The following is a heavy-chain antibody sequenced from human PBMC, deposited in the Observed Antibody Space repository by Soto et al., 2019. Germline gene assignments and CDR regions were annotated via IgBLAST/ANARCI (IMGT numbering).Heavy chain of an antibody. D-gene: IGHD3-10*01. V-gene: IGHV4-31*03. J-gene: IGHJ4*02. CDR1: GGSISSGGYY. CDR3: ARVGITMVPGTNPDNDY. Sequence: SETLSLTCTVSGGSISSGGYYWSWIRQHPGKGLEWIGYIYYSGSTYYNPSLKSRVTISVDTSKNQFSLKLSSVTAADTAVYYFARVGITMVPGTNPDNDYWGQVSLLTISS. CDR2: IYYSGST.